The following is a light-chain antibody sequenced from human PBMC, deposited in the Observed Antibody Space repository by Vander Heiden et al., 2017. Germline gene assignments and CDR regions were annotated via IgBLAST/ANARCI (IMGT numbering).Light chain of an antibody. CDR2: RVS. V-gene: IGKV2-30*01. CDR1: ESLVYSDGYTY. CDR3: MQGTHWPYT. J-gene: IGKJ2*01. Sequence: DVVMTPSPLSLPVTLGQPASISCRSTESLVYSDGYTYLNWFLQRPGQSPRRLIYRVSTRDSGVPDRFSGSGSGTDFTLKISRVEAEDLGIYYCMQGTHWPYTFGQGTKLEIK.